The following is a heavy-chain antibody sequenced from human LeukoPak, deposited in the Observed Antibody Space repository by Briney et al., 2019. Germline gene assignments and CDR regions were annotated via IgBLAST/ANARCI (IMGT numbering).Heavy chain of an antibody. J-gene: IGHJ5*02. Sequence: GGSLRLSCVASGFTFSGYWMGWARQAPGKGLEWVANIMKDGSTKQYVDPVKGRFTISRDNAKNSLYLQMNSLRVEDTAVYYCARDRDFYVADLWGQGTLLIVSS. CDR3: ARDRDFYVADL. V-gene: IGHV3-7*01. CDR2: IMKDGSTK. D-gene: IGHD2-21*02. CDR1: GFTFSGYW.